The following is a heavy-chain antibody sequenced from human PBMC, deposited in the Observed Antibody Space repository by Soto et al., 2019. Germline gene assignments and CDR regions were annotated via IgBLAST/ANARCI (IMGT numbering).Heavy chain of an antibody. Sequence: QVQLVESGGGAVQPGMSLRLSCATSGFIFSDYAMHWVRQAPGEGLEWVTLMSYDGSSIHYSDSVRGRFTISRDNSKNTLALQMNSLRLDDSGVYYCARGTGSGSYLVDYWGQGTLVIVSS. V-gene: IGHV3-30-3*01. CDR3: ARGTGSGSYLVDY. CDR2: MSYDGSSI. J-gene: IGHJ4*02. D-gene: IGHD3-10*01. CDR1: GFIFSDYA.